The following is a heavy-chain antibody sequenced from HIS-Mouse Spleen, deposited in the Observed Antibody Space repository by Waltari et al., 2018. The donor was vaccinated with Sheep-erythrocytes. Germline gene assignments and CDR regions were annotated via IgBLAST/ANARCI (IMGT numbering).Heavy chain of an antibody. V-gene: IGHV1-46*03. D-gene: IGHD6-19*01. J-gene: IGHJ3*02. CDR2: INPSGGST. CDR1: GYTFTSYY. CDR3: ASDAGDSSGWYDAFDI. Sequence: QVQLVQSGAEVKKPGASVKVSCKASGYTFTSYYMHWVRQAPGQGLEWMGRINPSGGSTSYAQKFQGRVTMTRDTSTSTVYMELSSLRSEDTAVYYCASDAGDSSGWYDAFDIWGQGTMVTVSS.